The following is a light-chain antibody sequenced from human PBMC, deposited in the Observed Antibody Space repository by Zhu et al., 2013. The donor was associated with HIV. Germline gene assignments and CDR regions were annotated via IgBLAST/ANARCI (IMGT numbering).Light chain of an antibody. V-gene: IGKV1-5*01. CDR3: QQYYIDPLT. J-gene: IGKJ4*01. CDR2: DAS. Sequence: DIQLTQSPSFLSASVGDRVTITCRASQSISSWLAWYQQKPGRAPKLLIYDASSLERGVPSRFSGSGSGTEFTLTISSLQPEDFATYYCQQYYIDPLTFGGGTKVEI. CDR1: QSISSW.